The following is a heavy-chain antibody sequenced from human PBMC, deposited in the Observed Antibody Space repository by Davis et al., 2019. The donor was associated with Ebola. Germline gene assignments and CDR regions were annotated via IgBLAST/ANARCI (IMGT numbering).Heavy chain of an antibody. CDR1: GFTFDDYT. D-gene: IGHD6-13*01. V-gene: IGHV3-43*01. CDR2: ISWDGDIT. CDR3: AKDTSSSGFYYFEY. Sequence: GGSLRLSCAASGFTFDDYTMHWVRQSPGKGLDWVSLISWDGDITYYADSVKGRFIISRDNSKNSLYLQMNSLTTEDTALYYCAKDTSSSGFYYFEYWGQGTLVTVSS. J-gene: IGHJ4*02.